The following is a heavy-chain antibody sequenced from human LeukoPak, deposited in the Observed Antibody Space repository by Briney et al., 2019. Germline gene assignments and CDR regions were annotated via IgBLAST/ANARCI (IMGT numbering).Heavy chain of an antibody. Sequence: VASVKVSCKASGYTFTSYAMHWVRQAPGQRLEWMGWINAGNGNTKYSQKFQGRVTITRDTSASTVYMELSSLRSDDTAVYYCARTAARRFDYWGQGTLVTVSS. CDR1: GYTFTSYA. V-gene: IGHV1-3*01. CDR3: ARTAARRFDY. J-gene: IGHJ4*02. CDR2: INAGNGNT. D-gene: IGHD6-6*01.